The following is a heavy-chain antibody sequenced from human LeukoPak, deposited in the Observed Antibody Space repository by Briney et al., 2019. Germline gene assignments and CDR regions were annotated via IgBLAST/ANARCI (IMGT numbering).Heavy chain of an antibody. CDR3: ARLGSQGGVAALDY. CDR2: ISSSSSTI. J-gene: IGHJ4*02. V-gene: IGHV3-48*01. CDR1: GFTFSSYS. Sequence: GGSLRLSCAASGFTFSSYSMNWVRQAPGKWLEWVSYISSSSSTIYYADSVKGRFTISRDNAKNSLYLQMNSLRAEDTAVYYCARLGSQGGVAALDYWGQGTLVTVSS. D-gene: IGHD6-25*01.